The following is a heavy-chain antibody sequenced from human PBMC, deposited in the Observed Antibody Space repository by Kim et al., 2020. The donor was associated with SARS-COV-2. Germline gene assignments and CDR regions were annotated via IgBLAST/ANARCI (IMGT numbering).Heavy chain of an antibody. CDR3: AKAPGDYDSSGYPDSYFDY. CDR1: GFTFSSYG. V-gene: IGHV3-33*06. J-gene: IGHJ4*02. CDR2: IWYDGSNK. D-gene: IGHD3-22*01. Sequence: GGSLRLSCAASGFTFSSYGMHWVRQAPGKGLEWVAVIWYDGSNKYYADSVKGRFTISRDNSKNTLYLQMNSLRAEDTAVYYCAKAPGDYDSSGYPDSYFDYWGQGTLVTVSS.